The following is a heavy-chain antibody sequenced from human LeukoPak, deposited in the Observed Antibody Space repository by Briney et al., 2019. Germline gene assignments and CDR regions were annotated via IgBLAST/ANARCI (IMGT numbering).Heavy chain of an antibody. CDR2: ISSSGSYI. Sequence: GGSLRLSCAASRFTFSSYSMNWVRQAPGKGLEWVSSISSSGSYIYYADSVKGRFTISRDNAKNSLYLQMNSLRAEDTAVYYCARVGTTMAGTFDYWGQGTLVTVSS. V-gene: IGHV3-21*01. J-gene: IGHJ4*02. CDR1: RFTFSSYS. CDR3: ARVGTTMAGTFDY. D-gene: IGHD6-19*01.